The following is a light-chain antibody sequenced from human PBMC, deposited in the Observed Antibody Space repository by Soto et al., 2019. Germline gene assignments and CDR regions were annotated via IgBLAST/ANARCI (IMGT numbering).Light chain of an antibody. Sequence: EIVMTQSPSTLSVSPGERATLSFRASQSVSILLAWYQQKPGQAPRLLIYGASNRATGIPDRFSGSGSGTDFTLTISRLEPEDFAVYYCQQYVSIPLTFGGGTKVDI. CDR1: QSVSIL. V-gene: IGKV3-20*01. CDR3: QQYVSIPLT. CDR2: GAS. J-gene: IGKJ4*01.